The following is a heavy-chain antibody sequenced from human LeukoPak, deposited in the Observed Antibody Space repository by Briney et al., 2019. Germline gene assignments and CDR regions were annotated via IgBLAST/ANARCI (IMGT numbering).Heavy chain of an antibody. V-gene: IGHV1-18*01. CDR2: ISAYNGNT. J-gene: IGHJ4*02. CDR1: GYTFTSYG. D-gene: IGHD3-22*01. Sequence: ASVKVSCKASGYTFTSYGISWVRQAPGQGFEWMGWISAYNGNTNYAQKLQGRVTMTTDTSTSTAYMELRSLRSDDTAVYYCARDAHTDYYDSSGYGNFDYWGQGTLVTVSS. CDR3: ARDAHTDYYDSSGYGNFDY.